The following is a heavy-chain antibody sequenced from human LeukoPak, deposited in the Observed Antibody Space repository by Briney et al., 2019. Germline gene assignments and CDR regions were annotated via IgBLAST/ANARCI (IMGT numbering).Heavy chain of an antibody. Sequence: SETLSLTCTVSGGSISGSISGTYWSWVRQPAGKGLEWIGRIHSSGSTKYNPSLKSRVTMSVDTSKYQLFLRLTSVTAADTALYYCARGSQNYYNPFDNWGQGTLVTVSS. D-gene: IGHD3-10*01. J-gene: IGHJ4*02. CDR2: IHSSGST. V-gene: IGHV4-4*07. CDR3: ARGSQNYYNPFDN. CDR1: GGSISGSISGTY.